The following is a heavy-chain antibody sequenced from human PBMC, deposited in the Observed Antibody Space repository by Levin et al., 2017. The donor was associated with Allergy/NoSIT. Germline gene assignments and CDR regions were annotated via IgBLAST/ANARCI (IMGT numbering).Heavy chain of an antibody. Sequence: GASVKVSCKASGGTFSTTSVNWLRQAPGQGLEWMGRIIPVYGIANHAQKFQGRVTITADTSTSTGDMELSSLRSEDTAVYYCARGPQYCTSSTCYDAFDIWGQGTMVTVSS. CDR3: ARGPQYCTSSTCYDAFDI. J-gene: IGHJ3*02. CDR2: IIPVYGIA. V-gene: IGHV1-69*02. D-gene: IGHD2-2*01. CDR1: GGTFSTTS.